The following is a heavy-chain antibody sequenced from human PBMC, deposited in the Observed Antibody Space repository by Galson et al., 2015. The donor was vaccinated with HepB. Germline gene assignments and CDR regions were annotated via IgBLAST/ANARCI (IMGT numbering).Heavy chain of an antibody. D-gene: IGHD3-3*01. Sequence: SLRLSCAASGFIFTHYGMHWVRQAPGKGLEWAAVIWYDGSKKYYADSVKGRFTISRDNPKNTLYLQMNSLRAEDTAVYYGARGLIWSGPPYHYGLDVWGQGTTVTVSS. J-gene: IGHJ6*02. CDR3: ARGLIWSGPPYHYGLDV. CDR1: GFIFTHYG. CDR2: IWYDGSKK. V-gene: IGHV3-33*01.